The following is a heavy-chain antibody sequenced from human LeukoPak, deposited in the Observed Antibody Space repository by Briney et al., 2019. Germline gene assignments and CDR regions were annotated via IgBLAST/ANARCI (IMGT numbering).Heavy chain of an antibody. CDR3: ARDPTPRYCSSTSCRYYYYYYMDV. Sequence: GGSLRLSCAASGFTFSSYWMSWVRQAPGKGLEWVANIKQDGSEKYYVDSVKGRFTISRDNAKNSLYLKMNSLRAEDTAVYYCARDPTPRYCSSTSCRYYYYYYMDVWGKGTTVTVSS. V-gene: IGHV3-7*01. CDR1: GFTFSSYW. J-gene: IGHJ6*03. D-gene: IGHD2-2*01. CDR2: IKQDGSEK.